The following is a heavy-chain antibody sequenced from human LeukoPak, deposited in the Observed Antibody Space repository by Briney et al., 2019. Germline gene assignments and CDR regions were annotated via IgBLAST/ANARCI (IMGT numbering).Heavy chain of an antibody. CDR2: IYSGGST. D-gene: IGHD2-8*02. CDR3: ARGPLCTGGVCGFDY. CDR1: GFTVSSNY. V-gene: IGHV3-53*01. Sequence: PGGSLRLSCAASGFTVSSNYMSWVRQAPGKGLEWVSVIYSGGSTYYADSVKGRFTISRDNSKNTLYLQMNSLRAEDTAVCYCARGPLCTGGVCGFDYWGQGTLVTVSS. J-gene: IGHJ4*02.